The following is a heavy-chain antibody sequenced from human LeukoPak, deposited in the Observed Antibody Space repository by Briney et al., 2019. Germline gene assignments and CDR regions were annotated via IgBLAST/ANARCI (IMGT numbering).Heavy chain of an antibody. CDR1: GFTFSSYE. J-gene: IGHJ4*02. V-gene: IGHV3-48*03. Sequence: GGSLRLSCAASGFTFSSYEMNWVRQAPGKGLEWVSYIISSGSTIYYADSVKGRFTISRDNAKNPLYLQMNSLRAEDTAVYYCAVATSKDYFDYWGQGTLVTVSS. D-gene: IGHD5-24*01. CDR2: IISSGSTI. CDR3: AVATSKDYFDY.